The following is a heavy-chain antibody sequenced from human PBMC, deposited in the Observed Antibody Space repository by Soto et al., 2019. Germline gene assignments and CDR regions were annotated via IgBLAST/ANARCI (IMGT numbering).Heavy chain of an antibody. V-gene: IGHV3-23*01. CDR1: GFTFSSYA. J-gene: IGHJ3*02. CDR2: ISGSGGST. D-gene: IGHD2-21*02. CDR3: AKDLGAYCGGDCPDDAFDI. Sequence: GGSLRLSCAASGFTFSSYAMSWVRQAPGKGLEWVSAISGSGGSTYYADSVKGRFTISRDNSKNTLYLQMNSLRAEDTALYYCAKDLGAYCGGDCPDDAFDIWGQGTMVTVSS.